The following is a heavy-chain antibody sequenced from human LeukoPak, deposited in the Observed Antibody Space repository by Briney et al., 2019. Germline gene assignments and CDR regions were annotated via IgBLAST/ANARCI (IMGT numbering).Heavy chain of an antibody. CDR1: GLTFSTYA. D-gene: IGHD3-10*01. J-gene: IGHJ4*02. CDR2: ISGSGGNT. CDR3: AKGNYYGSGSYGYFDH. V-gene: IGHV3-23*01. Sequence: GGSLRLSCAASGLTFSTYAMSWVRQAPGKGLEWVSAISGSGGNTFFADSVKGRFTIFRDNSKNTVYLQMNSLRAEDTAVYYCAKGNYYGSGSYGYFDHWGQGTLVTVSS.